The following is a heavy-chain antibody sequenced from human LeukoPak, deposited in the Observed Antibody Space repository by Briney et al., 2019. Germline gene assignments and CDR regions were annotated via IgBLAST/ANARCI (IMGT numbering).Heavy chain of an antibody. Sequence: SETLSLTCPVSRGSITGYSWSWIRQSPGGGLDWIGYIYYSGDTAYNPSLRSRVTLSVDTSKNQFSLQLRSVTTADTAVYYCVRGPYGASISKWFDPWGQGTQVIISP. D-gene: IGHD4/OR15-4a*01. J-gene: IGHJ5*02. CDR3: VRGPYGASISKWFDP. V-gene: IGHV4-59*01. CDR2: IYYSGDT. CDR1: RGSITGYS.